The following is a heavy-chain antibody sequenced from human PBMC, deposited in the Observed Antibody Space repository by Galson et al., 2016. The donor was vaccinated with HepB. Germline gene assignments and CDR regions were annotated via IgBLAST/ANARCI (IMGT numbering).Heavy chain of an antibody. V-gene: IGHV3-7*01. D-gene: IGHD2-15*01. Sequence: SLRLSCAASGFTFSNYNMNWVRQAPGKGLEWVANVKQDGSEKSYVDSVKGRFTISRDNAKTSVYLQMNSLRAEDTAVYYCAREGTGGFDVWGQGTMVTVSS. CDR2: VKQDGSEK. J-gene: IGHJ3*01. CDR1: GFTFSNYN. CDR3: AREGTGGFDV.